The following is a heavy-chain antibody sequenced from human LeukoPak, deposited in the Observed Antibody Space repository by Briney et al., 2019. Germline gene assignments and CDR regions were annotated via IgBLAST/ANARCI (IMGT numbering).Heavy chain of an antibody. CDR1: GFILSDYN. CDR3: ARDLSATARAYDY. V-gene: IGHV3-21*01. J-gene: IGHJ4*02. D-gene: IGHD1-26*01. Sequence: PGGSLRLSCAASGFILSDYNMNWVRQAPGKGLEWVSFISISGTYITYADSVKGRCTISRDNAKNSLYLQMNSLRAEDTAVYYCARDLSATARAYDYWGQGTLVTVSS. CDR2: ISISGTYI.